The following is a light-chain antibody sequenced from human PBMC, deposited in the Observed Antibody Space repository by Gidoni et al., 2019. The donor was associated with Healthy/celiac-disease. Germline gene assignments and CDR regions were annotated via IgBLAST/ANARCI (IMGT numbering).Light chain of an antibody. Sequence: SYVLTQPPSVSVAPGQTARITCGGNNIGSKSVHWYQQKPGQAPVLVVYDDSDRPSGIPARFSGSNSGNTATLTISRVEAGDEADYYCQVWDSSSDSGVFGGGTKLTVL. CDR2: DDS. J-gene: IGLJ2*01. CDR3: QVWDSSSDSGV. V-gene: IGLV3-21*02. CDR1: NIGSKS.